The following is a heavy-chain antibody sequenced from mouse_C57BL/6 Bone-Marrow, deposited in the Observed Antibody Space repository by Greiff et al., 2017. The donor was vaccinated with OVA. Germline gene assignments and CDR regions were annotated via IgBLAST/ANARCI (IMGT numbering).Heavy chain of an antibody. V-gene: IGHV8-2*01. D-gene: IGHD1-1*01. CDR3: WREYYGSQIHYCDY. J-gene: IGHJ2*01. Sequence: QVTLKVCGPGILQPSQTLSLACTFSGILLSTSGLGLSWLRKPSGKALEWLASIWYNDNYYNPSLKGPLTISKAPSNYQVFLKLASVVTADYATYSGDWREYYGSQIHYCDYWGQGTTLTVSS. CDR2: WYNDNY. CDR1: ILLSTSGLGL.